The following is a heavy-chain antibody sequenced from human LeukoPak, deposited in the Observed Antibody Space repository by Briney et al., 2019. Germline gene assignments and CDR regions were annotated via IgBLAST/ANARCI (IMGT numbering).Heavy chain of an antibody. V-gene: IGHV3-21*01. J-gene: IGHJ4*02. CDR2: ISSSSSYI. D-gene: IGHD3-22*01. Sequence: PGGSLRLSCAASGFTLSSHSMNWVRQAPGEGLEWVSSISSSSSYIYYADSVKGRFTISRDNAKNSLYLQMNSLRAEDTAVYYCARGLYYYDSSGYLYYFDYWGQGTLVTVSS. CDR1: GFTLSSHS. CDR3: ARGLYYYDSSGYLYYFDY.